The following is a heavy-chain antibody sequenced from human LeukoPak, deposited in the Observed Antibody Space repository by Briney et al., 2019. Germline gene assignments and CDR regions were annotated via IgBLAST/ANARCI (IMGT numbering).Heavy chain of an antibody. Sequence: QPGGSLRLSCAASGFTFSSYAMSWVRQAPGKGLEWVSAISGSGGSTYYADSVKGRFTISRDNSKNTLYLQMNSRRAEDTAVYYCAKDSGAEDILCYFDYWGQGTLVTVSS. J-gene: IGHJ4*02. CDR3: AKDSGAEDILCYFDY. CDR2: ISGSGGST. D-gene: IGHD2-15*01. V-gene: IGHV3-23*01. CDR1: GFTFSSYA.